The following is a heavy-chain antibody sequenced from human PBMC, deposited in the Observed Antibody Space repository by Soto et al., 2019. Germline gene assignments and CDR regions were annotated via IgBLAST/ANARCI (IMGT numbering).Heavy chain of an antibody. J-gene: IGHJ6*03. CDR1: GFTFSDYY. CDR2: ISSSGSTI. D-gene: IGHD5-12*01. Sequence: GGSLRLSCAASGFTFSDYYMSWIRQAPGKGLEWVSYISSSGSTIYYADSVKGRFTISRDNAKNSLYLQMNSLRAEDTAVYYCARVERGYSGYDPYYYMDVWGKGTTVTVSS. V-gene: IGHV3-11*01. CDR3: ARVERGYSGYDPYYYMDV.